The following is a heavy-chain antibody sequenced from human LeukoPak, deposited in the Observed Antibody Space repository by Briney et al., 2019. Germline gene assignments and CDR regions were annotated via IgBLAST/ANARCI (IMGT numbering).Heavy chain of an antibody. V-gene: IGHV4-59*01. CDR3: ARDGYIAAAGWFDP. CDR1: GGSISSYY. J-gene: IGHJ5*02. Sequence: SETLSLTCTVSGGSISSYYWSWIRQPPGKGLEWIGYIYYSGSTNYNPSLKSRVTISVDTSKNQFSLKLSSVTAADTAVYYCARDGYIAAAGWFDPWGQGTLVTVSS. D-gene: IGHD6-13*01. CDR2: IYYSGST.